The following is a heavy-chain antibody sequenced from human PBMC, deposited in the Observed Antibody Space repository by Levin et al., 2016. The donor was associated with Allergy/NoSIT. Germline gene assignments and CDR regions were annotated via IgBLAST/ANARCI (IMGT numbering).Heavy chain of an antibody. V-gene: IGHV3-23*01. D-gene: IGHD3-10*01. J-gene: IGHJ6*02. CDR2: VSGRDVKT. Sequence: WIRQPPGKGLEWVSAVSGRDVKTYYTDSVKGRFTVSRDNSKNTVYLQMDSLRAEDTAIYYCSKDKYSGSGGSYYSLGMDVWGQGTTVTVSS. CDR3: SKDKYSGSGGSYYSLGMDV.